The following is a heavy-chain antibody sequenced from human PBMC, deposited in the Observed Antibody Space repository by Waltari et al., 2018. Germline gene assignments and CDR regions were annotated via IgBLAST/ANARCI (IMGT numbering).Heavy chain of an antibody. CDR2: FDPEQRET. CDR3: VTGRTMRSVGGILVIEHGLRAGYFQF. V-gene: IGHV1-24*01. D-gene: IGHD3-16*02. J-gene: IGHJ1*01. CDR1: GYTPYDLS. Sequence: QVHVVQSGAEVKNPAASVKVSCNVPGYTPYDLSLHWVRQAPGKGLGWMGGFDPEQRETVYSQNFQGRVTITEDATTDTAYMQLTSLGPDDTAVYYCVTGRTMRSVGGILVIEHGLRAGYFQFWGQGTLVVVSS.